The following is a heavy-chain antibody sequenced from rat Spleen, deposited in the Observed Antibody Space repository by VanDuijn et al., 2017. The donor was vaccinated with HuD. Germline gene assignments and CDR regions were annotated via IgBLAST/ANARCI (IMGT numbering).Heavy chain of an antibody. CDR2: ITDTGGYT. CDR1: GFTFNNYW. J-gene: IGHJ1*01. Sequence: EVQLVESGGGLVQPRRSLKLSCVASGFTFNNYWMTWIRQAPGKGLEWVASITDTGGYTYYPDSEKGRFTISRDNAKRTLFLQMDSLRSDDTATYYCAGAGYLRDWYFDFWGPGTMVAVSS. V-gene: IGHV5-31*01. D-gene: IGHD2-2*01. CDR3: AGAGYLRDWYFDF.